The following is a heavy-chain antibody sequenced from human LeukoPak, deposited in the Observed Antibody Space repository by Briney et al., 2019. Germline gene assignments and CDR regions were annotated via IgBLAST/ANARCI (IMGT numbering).Heavy chain of an antibody. D-gene: IGHD6-19*01. CDR3: ARDKKGGIAVAGDPFDY. Sequence: SQTLSLTCAISGDSVSSNSAAWNWIRQSPSRGLEWLGRTYYGSKWYNDYAVSVKSRITINPDTSKNQFSLQLNSVTPEDTAVYYCARDKKGGIAVAGDPFDYWGQGTLVTVSS. V-gene: IGHV6-1*01. J-gene: IGHJ4*02. CDR2: TYYGSKWYN. CDR1: GDSVSSNSAA.